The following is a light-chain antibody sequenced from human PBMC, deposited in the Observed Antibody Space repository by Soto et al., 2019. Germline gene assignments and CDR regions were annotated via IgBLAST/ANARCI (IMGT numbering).Light chain of an antibody. J-gene: IGKJ5*01. CDR2: AAS. Sequence: DIQMTQSPSSLSASVGDRVTITCRASQGIRNDLGWYQQKPGKAPKRLICAASSLQSGVPSRFSGSGSGTDFTLTISSLQPEDFATYYCQQSYSTPSITFGQGTRLEIK. CDR3: QQSYSTPSIT. CDR1: QGIRND. V-gene: IGKV1-39*01.